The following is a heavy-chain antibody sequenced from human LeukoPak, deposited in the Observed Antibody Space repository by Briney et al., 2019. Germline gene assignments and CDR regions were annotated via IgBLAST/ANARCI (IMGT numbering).Heavy chain of an antibody. V-gene: IGHV3-66*01. J-gene: IGHJ4*02. D-gene: IGHD5-18*01. CDR3: ARDRYSYGSGREDY. Sequence: GGSLRLSCAASGFTVSSNYMSWVRQAPGKGLEWVSVIYSGGSTYYADSVKGRFTISRDNSKNTLYLQMNSLRAEDTAVYYCARDRYSYGSGREDYWGQGTLVTVSS. CDR1: GFTVSSNY. CDR2: IYSGGST.